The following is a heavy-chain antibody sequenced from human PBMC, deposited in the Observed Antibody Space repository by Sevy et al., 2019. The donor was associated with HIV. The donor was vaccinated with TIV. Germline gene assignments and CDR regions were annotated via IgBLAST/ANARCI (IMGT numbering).Heavy chain of an antibody. CDR3: AREGCTKPHDY. V-gene: IGHV3-23*01. CDR1: GFTFSKYS. Sequence: GGSLRLSCAASGFTFSKYSMNWVRQPPGKGLEWVSTFSFGCGEINYADSVKGRFTISRDNSKSSVYLQMNNLRPEDTAVYYCAREGCTKPHDYWGQRTLVTVSS. D-gene: IGHD2-8*01. CDR2: FSFGCGEI. J-gene: IGHJ4*02.